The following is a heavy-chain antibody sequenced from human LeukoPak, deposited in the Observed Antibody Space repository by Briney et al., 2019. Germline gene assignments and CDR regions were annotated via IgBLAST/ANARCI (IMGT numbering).Heavy chain of an antibody. CDR2: IYYSGST. CDR3: AREGYYYDSSGYYYHDY. D-gene: IGHD3-22*01. Sequence: PSETLSLTCTVSGGSISSYYWSWIRQPPGKGLEWIGYIYYSGSTNYNPSLKSRVTISVDTSKNQFSLKLSSVTAADTAVYYCAREGYYYDSSGYYYHDYWGQGTLVTVSS. V-gene: IGHV4-59*01. J-gene: IGHJ4*02. CDR1: GGSISSYY.